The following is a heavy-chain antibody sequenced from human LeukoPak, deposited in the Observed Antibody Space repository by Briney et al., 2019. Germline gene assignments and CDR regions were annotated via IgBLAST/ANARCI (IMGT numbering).Heavy chain of an antibody. J-gene: IGHJ4*01. Sequence: PGGSLRLSCTDSGFTFSSYALAWVRQAPGKGLEWVAAVTSRGVGRHYADSVKGRFTISRDNSKNTIYLQMNSLRAEDTAIYYCGSDPNGDYVGALGYWGRGTLVTVSS. D-gene: IGHD4-17*01. CDR3: GSDPNGDYVGALGY. CDR1: GFTFSSYA. V-gene: IGHV3-23*01. CDR2: VTSRGVGR.